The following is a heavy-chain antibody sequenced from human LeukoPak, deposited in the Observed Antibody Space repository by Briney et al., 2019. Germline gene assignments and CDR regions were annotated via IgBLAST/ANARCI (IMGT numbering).Heavy chain of an antibody. Sequence: ASVKVSCKASGGTFSSYAISWVRQAPGQGLEWMGGIIPIFGTANYAQKFQGRVTITADESTSTAFMELSSLISEDTAVYYCARDSVITFGGPTRSYYFDYWGQGTLVTVSS. CDR2: IIPIFGTA. J-gene: IGHJ4*02. V-gene: IGHV1-69*13. CDR1: GGTFSSYA. D-gene: IGHD3-16*01. CDR3: ARDSVITFGGPTRSYYFDY.